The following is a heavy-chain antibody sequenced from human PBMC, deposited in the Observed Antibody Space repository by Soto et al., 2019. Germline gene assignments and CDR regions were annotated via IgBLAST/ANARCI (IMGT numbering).Heavy chain of an antibody. Sequence: QVQLQESGPGLVKPSQTLSLTCTVSGGSISSGGYYWSWIRQHPGKGLEWIGYIYYSGSTYYNPSLKGRVTISVDPSKNQFSLKLGSVTAADTAVYYCARAAEGGGRFDPWGQGTLVTVSS. CDR2: IYYSGST. CDR1: GGSISSGGYY. CDR3: ARAAEGGGRFDP. D-gene: IGHD3-16*01. J-gene: IGHJ5*02. V-gene: IGHV4-31*03.